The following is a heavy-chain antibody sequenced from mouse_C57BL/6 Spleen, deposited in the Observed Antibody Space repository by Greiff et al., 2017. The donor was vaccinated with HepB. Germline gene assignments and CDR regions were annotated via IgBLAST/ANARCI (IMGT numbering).Heavy chain of an antibody. D-gene: IGHD2-12*01. J-gene: IGHJ4*01. V-gene: IGHV10-3*01. CDR1: GFTFNTYA. Sequence: EVKLMESGGGLVQPKGSLKLSCAASGFTFNTYAMHWVRQAPGKGLEWVARIRSKSSNYETYYADSVKDRLTISRDDSQSLLYLQMNNLKTEDTAKYYGVRRGDYYSYPYAMDYWCQGTSVTVSS. CDR2: IRSKSSNYET. CDR3: VRRGDYYSYPYAMDY.